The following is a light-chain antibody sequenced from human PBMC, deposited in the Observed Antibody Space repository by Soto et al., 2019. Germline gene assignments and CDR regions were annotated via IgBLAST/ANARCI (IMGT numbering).Light chain of an antibody. CDR1: QSISSSY. V-gene: IGKV3-20*01. CDR3: QQYGSSPRT. J-gene: IGKJ1*01. Sequence: EIVLTQSPGALSLSPGERATLSCGASQSISSSYLAWYQQKPGQAPRLLIYGASTRATGIPDRFSGSGSGTDFPPTISRLPQEDFAVYYWQQYGSSPRTFGQGTKVEI. CDR2: GAS.